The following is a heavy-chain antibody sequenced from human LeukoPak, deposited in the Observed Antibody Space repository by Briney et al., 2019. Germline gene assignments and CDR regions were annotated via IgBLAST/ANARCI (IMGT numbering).Heavy chain of an antibody. J-gene: IGHJ4*02. CDR1: GGTFRRND. V-gene: IGHV1-69*01. Sequence: SVKVSCKAFGGTFRRNDLTWVRQAPGQGLEWMGGFNPNLNIAHYAQKFKARVTITADESTTTAYMELRSLRSEDTAVYYCASSYSGYHYWGQGTLVTVSS. CDR3: ASSYSGYHY. CDR2: FNPNLNIA. D-gene: IGHD5-12*01.